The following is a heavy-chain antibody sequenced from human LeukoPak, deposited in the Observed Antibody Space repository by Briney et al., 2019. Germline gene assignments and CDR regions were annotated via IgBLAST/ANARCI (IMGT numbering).Heavy chain of an antibody. D-gene: IGHD6-19*01. CDR1: GDSVSSNSAA. Sequence: SQTLSLTCAVSGDSVSSNSAAWKWNRQSPSRGLEWLGRTYYRSKWYNDYAESVKSRITINPDTSKNQFSLQLNSVTPEDTAMYYCTRDEQWLVYFDYWGQGTLVTVSS. J-gene: IGHJ4*02. V-gene: IGHV6-1*01. CDR2: TYYRSKWYN. CDR3: TRDEQWLVYFDY.